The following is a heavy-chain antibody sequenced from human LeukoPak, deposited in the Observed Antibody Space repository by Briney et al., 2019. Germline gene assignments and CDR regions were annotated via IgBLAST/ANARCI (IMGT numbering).Heavy chain of an antibody. V-gene: IGHV1-18*01. CDR3: ARDDDYGEYGMDV. CDR2: ISAYNGNT. J-gene: IGHJ6*02. Sequence: ASVSVSCKASGYTFTSYGITWVRQAPGQGLEWMGWISAYNGNTNYAQKLQGRVTMTTDTSTSTAYMELRSLRSDDTAVYYCARDDDYGEYGMDVWGQGTTVTVSS. CDR1: GYTFTSYG. D-gene: IGHD4-17*01.